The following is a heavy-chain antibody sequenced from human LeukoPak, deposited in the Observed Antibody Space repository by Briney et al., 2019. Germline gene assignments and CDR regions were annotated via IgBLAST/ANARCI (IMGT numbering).Heavy chain of an antibody. V-gene: IGHV1-2*02. CDR1: GYTFTGYY. CDR2: INPNSGGT. J-gene: IGHJ5*02. D-gene: IGHD1-1*01. CDR3: ARLKHWNGRFDP. Sequence: ASVKVSCKASGYTFTGYYMHWVRQAPGQGLEWMGWINPNSGGTNYAQKFQGRATMTRDTSISTAYMELSRLRSDDTAVYYCARLKHWNGRFDPWGQGTLVTVSS.